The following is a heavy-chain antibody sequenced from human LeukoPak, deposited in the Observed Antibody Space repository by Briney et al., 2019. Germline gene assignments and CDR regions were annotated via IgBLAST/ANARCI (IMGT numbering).Heavy chain of an antibody. J-gene: IGHJ6*04. D-gene: IGHD3-3*01. V-gene: IGHV3-20*04. CDR3: ARGFWSGYPPDV. CDR1: GFTFDDYG. Sequence: GGSLRLSSAASGFTFDDYGMSWVRQAPGKGLEWVSGINWNGGSTGYADSVKGRFTISRDNAKNSLYLQMNSLRAEDTAMYYCARGFWSGYPPDVWGKGTTVTVSS. CDR2: INWNGGST.